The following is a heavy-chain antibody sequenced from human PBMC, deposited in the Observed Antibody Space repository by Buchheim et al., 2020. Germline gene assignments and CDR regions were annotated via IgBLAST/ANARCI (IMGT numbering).Heavy chain of an antibody. J-gene: IGHJ4*02. CDR1: GFTFSDYW. CDR3: AREGREQPIDY. D-gene: IGHD1-26*01. CDR2: INREGSEK. Sequence: EVQLVESGGGLVQPGGSLRLSCAASGFTFSDYWMTWVRQAPGKGPEWVANINREGSEKNFVDSVKGRFTISRDNAKIPLILQMNSLRAEDTAVYYCAREGREQPIDYWGQGTL. V-gene: IGHV3-7*01.